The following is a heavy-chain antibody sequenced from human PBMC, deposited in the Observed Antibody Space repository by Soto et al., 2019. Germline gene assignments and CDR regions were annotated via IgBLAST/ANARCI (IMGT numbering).Heavy chain of an antibody. V-gene: IGHV1-69*18. CDR2: IIPVCGTT. D-gene: IGHD3-10*01. CDR3: ARDGGFGELKY. Sequence: QVQLVQSGAELQKPGASVKVSCKASGDTFSGYPINWVRQAPGEGLEWMGRIIPVCGTTNDAQRFEGRVTFTADEYTNTAYMELRGLLSEDTAVYYCARDGGFGELKYWGPGTLVTVSS. CDR1: GDTFSGYP. J-gene: IGHJ4*02.